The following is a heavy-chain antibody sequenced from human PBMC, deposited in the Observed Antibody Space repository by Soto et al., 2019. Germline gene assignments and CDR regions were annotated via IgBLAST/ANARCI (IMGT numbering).Heavy chain of an antibody. CDR1: GGSTGSSTDS. Sequence: LETLSVRWTVAGGSTGSSTDSWGCIRQPPGKELEWIGSIYNSGVDYNPSLKSRVTISVDTSKTQFSLRLTSVTAADTALYYCERHPPGFPNWTAPRGQRIIVTVSS. CDR3: ERHPPGFPNWTAP. J-gene: IGHJ5*02. CDR2: IYNSGV. D-gene: IGHD2-15*01. V-gene: IGHV4-39*01.